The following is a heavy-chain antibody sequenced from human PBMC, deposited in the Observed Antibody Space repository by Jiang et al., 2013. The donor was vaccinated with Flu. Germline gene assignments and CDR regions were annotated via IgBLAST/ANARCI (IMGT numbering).Heavy chain of an antibody. Sequence: SGAEVKKPGASVKVSCKVSGYTLTELSMHWVRQAPGKGLEWIGGFDSEEDETKYAQRFQGRVSLTEDTSADTAYMELSSLRSEDTAVYYCAIRTSRRSGWSTFHFQYWGQGTLVTVSS. CDR3: AIRTSRRSGWSTFHFQY. CDR2: FDSEEDET. CDR1: GYTLTELS. J-gene: IGHJ1*01. V-gene: IGHV1-24*01. D-gene: IGHD6-19*01.